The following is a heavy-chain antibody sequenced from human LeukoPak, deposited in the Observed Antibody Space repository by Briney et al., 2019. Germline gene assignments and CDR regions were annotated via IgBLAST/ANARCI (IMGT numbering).Heavy chain of an antibody. V-gene: IGHV4-38-2*02. CDR1: GYSISSGYF. CDR2: IYHSGST. CDR3: ARMFRSSWYINWFDP. Sequence: PSETLSLTCTVSGYSISSGYFWGWIRQPPGNGLEWIGSIYHSGSTSYNPSLKSRLTISVDTSKNQFSLKLNFVTAADTAMYYCARMFRSSWYINWFDPWGQGTLVTVSS. J-gene: IGHJ5*02. D-gene: IGHD6-13*01.